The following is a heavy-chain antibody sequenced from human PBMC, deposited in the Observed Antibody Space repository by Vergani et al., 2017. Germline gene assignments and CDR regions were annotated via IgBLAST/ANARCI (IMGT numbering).Heavy chain of an antibody. V-gene: IGHV3-33*01. CDR1: GFTFSSYG. D-gene: IGHD6-13*01. Sequence: QVQLVESGGGVVQPGRSLRLSCAASGFTFSSYGMHWVRQAPGKGLEWVAVIWYDGSNKYYADSVKGRFTISRDNSKNTLYLQMNSLRAEDTAVYYCARDRQQLGRRTGWYFDYWGQGSLVTVSS. J-gene: IGHJ4*02. CDR2: IWYDGSNK. CDR3: ARDRQQLGRRTGWYFDY.